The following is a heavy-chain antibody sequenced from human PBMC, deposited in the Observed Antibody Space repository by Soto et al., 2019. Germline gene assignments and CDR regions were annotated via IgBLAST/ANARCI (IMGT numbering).Heavy chain of an antibody. CDR3: ARREQYSRRIFDY. D-gene: IGHD1-26*01. V-gene: IGHV6-1*01. Sequence: PSQTLSLPCAITGDSVSSNSAGWSWVRQSPSRGLEWLGRTYYRSKWYYEYAVSVRGRITINPDTSKNQYSLQLNSVTPEDTPVYLCARREQYSRRIFDYWGQGTLVTVSS. J-gene: IGHJ4*01. CDR2: TYYRSKWYY. CDR1: GDSVSSNSAG.